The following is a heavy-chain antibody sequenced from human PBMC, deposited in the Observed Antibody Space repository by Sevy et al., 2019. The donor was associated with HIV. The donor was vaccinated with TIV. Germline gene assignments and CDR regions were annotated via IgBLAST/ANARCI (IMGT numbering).Heavy chain of an antibody. Sequence: SETLSLTCTVSGGSISSYYWSWIRQPPGKGLEWIGYIYYSGSTNYNPSLKSRVTISVDTSENQFSLKLSSVTAADTAVYYCARRRIDFWSGYPIRTSYYYYYMDVWGKGTTVTVSS. CDR3: ARRRIDFWSGYPIRTSYYYYYMDV. CDR2: IYYSGST. CDR1: GGSISSYY. D-gene: IGHD3-3*01. J-gene: IGHJ6*03. V-gene: IGHV4-59*01.